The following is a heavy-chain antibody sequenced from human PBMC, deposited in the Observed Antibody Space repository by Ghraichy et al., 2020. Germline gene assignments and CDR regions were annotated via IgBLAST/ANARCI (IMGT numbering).Heavy chain of an antibody. D-gene: IGHD1-26*01. V-gene: IGHV4-34*01. J-gene: IGHJ4*02. CDR2: INHSRNT. Sequence: SQTLSLTCAVYGGSFTDYYWSWIRQAPGKGLEWIAEINHSRNTHHNPSLRSRVTITVDTSKKQFSLRLNSVTAADTAIYYCASHVGRGGDSWGQGMLVTVSS. CDR1: GGSFTDYY. CDR3: ASHVGRGGDS.